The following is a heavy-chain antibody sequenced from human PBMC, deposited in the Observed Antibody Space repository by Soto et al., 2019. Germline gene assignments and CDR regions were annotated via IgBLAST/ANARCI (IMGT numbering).Heavy chain of an antibody. V-gene: IGHV4-34*01. CDR2: INHSGST. D-gene: IGHD6-19*01. CDR3: ASSSRKGSGWYPDAFDI. Sequence: QVQLQQWGAGLLKPSETLSLTCAVYGGSFSGYYWSWIRQPPGKGLEWIGEINHSGSTNYNPSLKSRVTISVDTSKNQFSLKLSSVTAADTAVYYCASSSRKGSGWYPDAFDIWGQGTVVTVSS. J-gene: IGHJ3*02. CDR1: GGSFSGYY.